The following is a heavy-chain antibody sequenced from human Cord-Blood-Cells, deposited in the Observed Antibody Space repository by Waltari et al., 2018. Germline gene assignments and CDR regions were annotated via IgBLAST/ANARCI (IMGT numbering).Heavy chain of an antibody. CDR2: IYYSGST. CDR1: GGSISSSSYY. J-gene: IGHJ3*02. V-gene: IGHV4-39*01. CDR3: ARRGYDFWSGYDAFDI. D-gene: IGHD3-3*01. Sequence: QLQLQESGPGLVKPSETLSLTCTVSGGSISSSSYYWGWTRQPPGKGLEWIGSIYYSGSTYYNPSLKSRVTISVDTSKNQFSLKLSSVTAADTAVYYCARRGYDFWSGYDAFDIWGQGTMVTVSS.